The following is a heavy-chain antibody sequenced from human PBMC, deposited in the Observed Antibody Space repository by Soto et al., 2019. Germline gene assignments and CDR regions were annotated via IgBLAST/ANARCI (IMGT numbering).Heavy chain of an antibody. Sequence: GGSLRLSCAASGFRFSAYAMHWVRQAPGKGLEWVAVISYEGSNRFYADSVEGRFTVSRDNSKNMVYVQMNSLRGEDTAVFYCAKDYGDYNFNYGMDVWGQGTTVTVSS. CDR1: GFRFSAYA. J-gene: IGHJ6*02. CDR3: AKDYGDYNFNYGMDV. D-gene: IGHD4-17*01. CDR2: ISYEGSNR. V-gene: IGHV3-30*18.